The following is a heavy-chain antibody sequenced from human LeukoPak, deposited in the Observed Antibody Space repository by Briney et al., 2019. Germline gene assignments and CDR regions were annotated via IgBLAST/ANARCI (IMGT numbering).Heavy chain of an antibody. D-gene: IGHD3-10*01. Sequence: GASVKVSCKASGYTFTGYYMHWVRQAPGQGLEWMGRIIPILGIANYAQKFQGRVTITADKSTSTAYMELSSLRSEDTAVYYCARVGALSGSGSYYTAPTYYYYGMDVWGQGTTVTVSS. CDR2: IIPILGIA. V-gene: IGHV1-69*04. CDR3: ARVGALSGSGSYYTAPTYYYYGMDV. J-gene: IGHJ6*02. CDR1: GYTFTGYY.